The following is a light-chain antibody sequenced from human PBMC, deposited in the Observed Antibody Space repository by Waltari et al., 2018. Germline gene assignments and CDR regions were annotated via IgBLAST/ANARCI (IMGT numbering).Light chain of an antibody. CDR2: FGS. J-gene: IGKJ5*01. V-gene: IGKV2-28*01. CDR1: QSLLHSNGYAY. CDR3: MQALQTSIT. Sequence: EIVLTQSPLPLPVTLGEQAPISCTSSQSLLHSNGYAYLDWYVQRPGLPPRLLIYFGSYRASGVPDRFSGSGSVTDFTLKISKVEAEDVGVYYCMQALQTSITFGQGTRLEIK.